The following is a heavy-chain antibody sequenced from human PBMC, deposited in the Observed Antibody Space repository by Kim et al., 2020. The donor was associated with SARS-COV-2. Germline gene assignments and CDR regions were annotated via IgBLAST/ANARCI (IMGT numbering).Heavy chain of an antibody. V-gene: IGHV3-11*01. Sequence: GGSLRLSCAASGFTFSDYYMSWIRQAPGKGLEWVSYISSSGSTIYYADSVKGRFTISRDNAKNSLYLQMNSLRAEDTAVYYCARDSSPLRYFDWLSTTGGYYYYGMDVWGQGTTVTVS. CDR2: ISSSGSTI. J-gene: IGHJ6*02. CDR3: ARDSSPLRYFDWLSTTGGYYYYGMDV. D-gene: IGHD3-9*01. CDR1: GFTFSDYY.